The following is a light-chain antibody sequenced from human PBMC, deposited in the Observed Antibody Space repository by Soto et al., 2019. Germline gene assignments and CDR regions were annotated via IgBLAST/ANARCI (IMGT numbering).Light chain of an antibody. J-gene: IGKJ2*01. CDR3: QQYNSYSL. Sequence: DIQMIQSPSTLSASVGDRVTITCRASQSISSWLAWYQQKPGKAPKLLIYDASSLESGVPSRFSGSGSGTEFTLTISGLQPDDFATYYCQQYNSYSLFGQGTKLEIK. CDR1: QSISSW. CDR2: DAS. V-gene: IGKV1-5*01.